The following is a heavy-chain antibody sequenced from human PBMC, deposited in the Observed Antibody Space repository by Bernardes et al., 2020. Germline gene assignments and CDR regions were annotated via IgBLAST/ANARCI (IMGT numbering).Heavy chain of an antibody. CDR3: ARPRSSGRGGMDV. V-gene: IGHV5-51*01. Sequence: GAYLKTSRKGSGYSLTRYWIGWVRPMPGKGLEWMGIIYPGDSDTRYSPSFQGQVTIPADKSISTAYLQWSSLKASDTAMYYCARPRSSGRGGMDVCGQGTTVTVSS. CDR2: IYPGDSDT. J-gene: IGHJ6*02. D-gene: IGHD6-19*01. CDR1: GYSLTRYW.